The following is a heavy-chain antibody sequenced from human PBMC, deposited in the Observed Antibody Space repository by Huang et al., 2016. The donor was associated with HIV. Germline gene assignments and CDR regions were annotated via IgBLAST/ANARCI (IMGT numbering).Heavy chain of an antibody. CDR3: ARDRGAVAGTSPGY. Sequence: QVQLVQSGAEVKKPGASVKVSCKASGYTFTRYGISWVRQAPGQGLEWMGWISAYNGQTNYAQKRQDRVTMTTETATSTAYMELRSLRSDDTAVYYCARDRGAVAGTSPGYWGQGTLVTVSS. J-gene: IGHJ4*02. V-gene: IGHV1-18*01. D-gene: IGHD6-19*01. CDR2: ISAYNGQT. CDR1: GYTFTRYG.